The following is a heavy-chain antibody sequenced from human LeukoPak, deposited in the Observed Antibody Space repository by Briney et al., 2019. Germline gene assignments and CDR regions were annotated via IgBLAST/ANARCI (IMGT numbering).Heavy chain of an antibody. CDR2: IYHSGST. V-gene: IGHV4-38-2*01. Sequence: SETLSLTCAVSGYSISSGYYWGWIRQPPRKGLEWIASIYHSGSTYYNPSLNSRVTISVDTSKNQYSLKLSSVTTSDTAVYYCATSDYGSGSHDYWGQGTLVTVSS. CDR3: ATSDYGSGSHDY. CDR1: GYSISSGYY. J-gene: IGHJ4*02. D-gene: IGHD3-10*01.